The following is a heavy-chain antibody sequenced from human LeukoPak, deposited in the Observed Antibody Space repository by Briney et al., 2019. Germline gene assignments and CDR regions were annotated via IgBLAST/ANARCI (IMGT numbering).Heavy chain of an antibody. Sequence: SETLSLTCTVSGASVNSGSSYWSWIRQPPGKGLEWIGYIYYSGITNYIPSLKSRVTMSVDTSKNQFSLKLSSVTAADTAVYYCARDSRGHSGYDLDYWGQGTLVTVSS. V-gene: IGHV4-61*01. CDR1: GASVNSGSSY. CDR2: IYYSGIT. J-gene: IGHJ4*02. CDR3: ARDSRGHSGYDLDY. D-gene: IGHD5-12*01.